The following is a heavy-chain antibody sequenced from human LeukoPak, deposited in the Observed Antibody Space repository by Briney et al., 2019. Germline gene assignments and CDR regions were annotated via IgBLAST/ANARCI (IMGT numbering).Heavy chain of an antibody. CDR3: ARDPPAAAGTDDAFDI. D-gene: IGHD6-13*01. CDR1: GFTFSSYS. CDR2: ISSSSSTI. V-gene: IGHV3-48*01. J-gene: IGHJ3*02. Sequence: PGGSLRLSCAASGFTFSSYSMNWVRQAPGKGLEWVSYISSSSSTIYYADSVKGRFTISRDNAKNSLYLQMNSLRAEDTAVYYCARDPPAAAGTDDAFDIWGQGTMVTVSS.